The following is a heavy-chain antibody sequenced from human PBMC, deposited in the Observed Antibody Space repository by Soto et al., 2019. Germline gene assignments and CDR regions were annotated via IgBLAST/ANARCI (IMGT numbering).Heavy chain of an antibody. CDR2: IIPIFGTA. D-gene: IGHD2-2*02. CDR3: AGGDIVVVPAAIIYSYSGMDV. J-gene: IGHJ6*02. CDR1: GGTFSSYA. V-gene: IGHV1-69*06. Sequence: SVKVSCKASGGTFSSYAISWVRQAPGQGLEWMGGIIPIFGTANYAQKFQGRVTITADKSTSTAYMELSSLRSEDTAVYYCAGGDIVVVPAAIIYSYSGMDVWGQGSTVTVSS.